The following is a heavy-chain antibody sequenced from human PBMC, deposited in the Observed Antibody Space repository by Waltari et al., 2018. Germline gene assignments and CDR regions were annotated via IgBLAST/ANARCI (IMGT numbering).Heavy chain of an antibody. CDR1: GFTFSDYA. CDR3: SKNRAAGGHWYFDL. D-gene: IGHD6-13*01. CDR2: SRTNVYGGTT. V-gene: IGHV3-49*03. Sequence: EVQLEESGGGLVQPGRSLRLSCSSSGFTFSDYAMSWFRLAPGKGLEGIGFSRTNVYGGTTVYAASVEGRFTISRDDSNNIAYLQINSLKTEDTATYYCSKNRAAGGHWYFDLWGRGTLVTVSS. J-gene: IGHJ2*01.